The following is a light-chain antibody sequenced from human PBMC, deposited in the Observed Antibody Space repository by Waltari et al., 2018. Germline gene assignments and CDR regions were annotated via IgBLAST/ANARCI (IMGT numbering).Light chain of an antibody. Sequence: QSALTQPASVSGSPGQSITISCTGASSNVGHYNLVSWYQQHPGKVPKLIIYETYKPASGIAPRFSGSKSGNTASLTVSGLQGEDEADYFCCTYGKYDTPWVFGGGTKLTVL. J-gene: IGLJ3*02. CDR1: SSNVGHYNL. V-gene: IGLV2-23*01. CDR2: ETY. CDR3: CTYGKYDTPWV.